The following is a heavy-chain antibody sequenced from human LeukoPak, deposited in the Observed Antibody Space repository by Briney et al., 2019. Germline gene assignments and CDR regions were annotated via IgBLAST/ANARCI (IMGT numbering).Heavy chain of an antibody. CDR3: ATSAAAAGSD. J-gene: IGHJ4*02. V-gene: IGHV3-7*03. Sequence: PGGSLRLSCAASGFIFINYWMSWVRQPPGKGLEWVANINQNGSAKYYVDSVKGRFTISRDNAQNSLYLQVNSLRAEDTAVYYCATSAAAAGSDWGQGTLVTVSS. D-gene: IGHD6-13*01. CDR1: GFIFINYW. CDR2: INQNGSAK.